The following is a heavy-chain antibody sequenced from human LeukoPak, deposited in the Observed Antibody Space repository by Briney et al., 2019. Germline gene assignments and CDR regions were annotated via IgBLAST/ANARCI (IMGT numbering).Heavy chain of an antibody. CDR1: GFTFSSYV. Sequence: TGGSLRLSCAASGFTFSSYVMHWVRQAPGKGLEWVAIISYDGSNKYYADSVKGRFTISRDNSKNTLYLQMNSLRAEDTAVYYCAIGDRFVAVAGPFDYWGQGTLVTVSS. J-gene: IGHJ4*02. CDR3: AIGDRFVAVAGPFDY. D-gene: IGHD6-19*01. CDR2: ISYDGSNK. V-gene: IGHV3-30*04.